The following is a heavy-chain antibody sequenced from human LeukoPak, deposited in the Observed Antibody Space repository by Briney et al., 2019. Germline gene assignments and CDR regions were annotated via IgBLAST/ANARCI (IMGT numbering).Heavy chain of an antibody. CDR2: INHSGST. CDR1: GGSFSGYY. J-gene: IGHJ4*02. CDR3: ARLGAAGREVN. D-gene: IGHD6-13*01. Sequence: SETLSLTCAVYGGSFSGYYWSWIRQPPGKGLEWIGEINHSGSTNYNPSLKSRVTISVDTSKNQFSLKLSSVTAADTAVYYCARLGAAGREVNWGQGTLVTVSS. V-gene: IGHV4-34*01.